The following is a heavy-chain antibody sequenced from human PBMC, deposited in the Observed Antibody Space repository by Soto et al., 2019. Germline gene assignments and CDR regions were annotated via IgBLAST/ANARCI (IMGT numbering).Heavy chain of an antibody. J-gene: IGHJ4*02. CDR3: ARGLVPIAVAGAFDY. Sequence: ASVKVSCKASGYTFTGYYMHWVRQAPGQGLEWMGWINPNSGGKNYAQKFQGWVTMTRDTSISTAYMELSRLRSDDTAVYYCARGLVPIAVAGAFDYWGQGTLVTVSS. D-gene: IGHD6-19*01. CDR1: GYTFTGYY. CDR2: INPNSGGK. V-gene: IGHV1-2*04.